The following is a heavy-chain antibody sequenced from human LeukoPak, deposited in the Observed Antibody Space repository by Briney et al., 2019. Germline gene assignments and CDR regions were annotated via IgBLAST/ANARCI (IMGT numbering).Heavy chain of an antibody. CDR1: GFTFSSYE. J-gene: IGHJ4*02. Sequence: GGSLRLSCAASGFTFSSYEMNWVRQAPGKGLEWVSYISSSGSTIYYADSVKGRFTISRDNAKNSLYLQMNSLRAEDTAVYYCARAIAAAGKESFDYWGQGTLVTVSS. CDR2: ISSSGSTI. CDR3: ARAIAAAGKESFDY. D-gene: IGHD6-13*01. V-gene: IGHV3-48*03.